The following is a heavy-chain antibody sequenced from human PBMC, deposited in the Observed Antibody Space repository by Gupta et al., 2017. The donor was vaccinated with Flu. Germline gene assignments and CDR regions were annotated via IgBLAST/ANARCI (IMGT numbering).Heavy chain of an antibody. CDR1: GFPFSSYA. J-gene: IGHJ1*01. CDR2: ISGSGGST. V-gene: IGHV3-23*01. D-gene: IGHD3-9*01. CDR3: EREPPDWLFEYFQH. Sequence: EVQLLESGGGLVQPGGSLRLSCAASGFPFSSYAMSWVRQAPGKGLEWVSAISGSGGSTYYADSVKGRFTIARDNSKNTLYLQMNSLRAEDTAVYYCEREPPDWLFEYFQHWGQGTLVTVS.